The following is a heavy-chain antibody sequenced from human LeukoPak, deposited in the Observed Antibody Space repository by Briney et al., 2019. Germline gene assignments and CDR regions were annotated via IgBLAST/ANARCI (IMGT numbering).Heavy chain of an antibody. CDR3: AREGTMARREGFDY. Sequence: SETLSLTCTVSGGSISSSSYYWGWIRQPPGKGLEWIGGLYNSGSTYYNPSLKSRVTISVDTSKNQFSLKVSSVTAADTAVYYCAREGTMARREGFDYWGQGTLVTVSS. D-gene: IGHD3-10*01. V-gene: IGHV4-39*07. CDR1: GGSISSSSYY. J-gene: IGHJ4*02. CDR2: LYNSGST.